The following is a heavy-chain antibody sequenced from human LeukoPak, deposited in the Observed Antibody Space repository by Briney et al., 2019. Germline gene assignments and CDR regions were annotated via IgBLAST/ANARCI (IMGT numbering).Heavy chain of an antibody. Sequence: GGSLRLSCAASGFTFSSYSMNWVRQAPGKGLEWVSAISGSGGSTYYADSVKGRFTISRDNSKNTLYLQMNSLRAEDTAVYYCAKSIVVVIDRPFDYWGQGTLVTVSS. J-gene: IGHJ4*02. CDR2: ISGSGGST. CDR3: AKSIVVVIDRPFDY. V-gene: IGHV3-23*01. D-gene: IGHD3-22*01. CDR1: GFTFSSYS.